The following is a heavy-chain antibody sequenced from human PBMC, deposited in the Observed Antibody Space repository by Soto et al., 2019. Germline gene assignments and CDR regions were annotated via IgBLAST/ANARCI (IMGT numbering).Heavy chain of an antibody. Sequence: PGGSLRLSCAASGFTFSIYSMNWVRQAPGKGLEWVSLVSFDSNYIYYADSEKGRFTISRDNAKNSVYLQMNSLRAEETAVYYCAIERGWQLYFDYLGQGALVTGSS. CDR2: VSFDSNYI. D-gene: IGHD6-13*01. J-gene: IGHJ4*02. CDR1: GFTFSIYS. V-gene: IGHV3-21*01. CDR3: AIERGWQLYFDY.